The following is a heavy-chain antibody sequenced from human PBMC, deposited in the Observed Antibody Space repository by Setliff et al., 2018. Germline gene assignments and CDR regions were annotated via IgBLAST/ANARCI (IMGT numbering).Heavy chain of an antibody. CDR3: ARDHYDYYDSRQAFDI. V-gene: IGHV4-59*12. J-gene: IGHJ3*02. Sequence: PSETLSLTCTVSGGSISSYYWSWIRQPPGKGLEWIGYIYYSGSTNYNPSLKSRVTVSLDASKNQLSLKLGSVTAADTAVYYCARDHYDYYDSRQAFDIWGQGTMVTVSS. CDR2: IYYSGST. CDR1: GGSISSYY. D-gene: IGHD3-22*01.